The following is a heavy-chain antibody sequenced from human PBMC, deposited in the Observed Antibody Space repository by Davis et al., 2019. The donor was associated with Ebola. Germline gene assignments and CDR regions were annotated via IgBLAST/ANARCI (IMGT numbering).Heavy chain of an antibody. Sequence: GSLRLSCAVSGGSISSSNWWSWVRQPPGKGLEWIGEIYHSGSTNYNPSLKSRVTISVDKSKNQFSLKLSSVTAADTAVYYCARDSGWLLTGWFDPWGQGTLVTVSS. CDR3: ARDSGWLLTGWFDP. CDR2: IYHSGST. J-gene: IGHJ5*02. V-gene: IGHV4-4*02. D-gene: IGHD5-12*01. CDR1: GGSISSSNW.